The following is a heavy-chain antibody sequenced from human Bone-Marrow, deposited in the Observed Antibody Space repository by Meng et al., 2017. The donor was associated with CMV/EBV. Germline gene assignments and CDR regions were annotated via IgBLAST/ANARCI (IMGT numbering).Heavy chain of an antibody. Sequence: GGSLRLSCAASGFTFSSYAMHWVRQAPGKGLEWVAVISYDGSNKYYADSVKGRFTISRDNSKNTLYLQMNSLRAEDTAVYYCARSSGWYLGAMFLFDYWGQGTLVTVS. CDR3: ARSSGWYLGAMFLFDY. V-gene: IGHV3-30-3*01. CDR1: GFTFSSYA. D-gene: IGHD6-19*01. CDR2: ISYDGSNK. J-gene: IGHJ4*02.